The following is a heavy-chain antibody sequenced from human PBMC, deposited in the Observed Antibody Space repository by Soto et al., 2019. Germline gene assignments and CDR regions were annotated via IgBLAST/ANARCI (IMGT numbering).Heavy chain of an antibody. V-gene: IGHV4-39*01. CDR3: ARHPRVTIWGVAVVAAISDAFDI. Sequence: SETLSLTCTVSGGSISSSSYYWGWIRQPPGKGLEWIGSIYYSGSTYYNPSLKSRVTISVDTSKNQFSLKLGSVTAADTAVYYCARHPRVTIWGVAVVAAISDAFDIWGQGTMVTVSS. CDR2: IYYSGST. CDR1: GGSISSSSYY. J-gene: IGHJ3*02. D-gene: IGHD2-15*01.